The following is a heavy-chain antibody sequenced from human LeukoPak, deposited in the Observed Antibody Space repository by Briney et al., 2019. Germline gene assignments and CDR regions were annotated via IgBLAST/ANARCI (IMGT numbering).Heavy chain of an antibody. CDR3: RGYSGYVSGHTADY. CDR2: INHSGST. D-gene: IGHD5-12*01. Sequence: SETLSLTCAVYGGSFSGYYWSWIRQPPGKGLEWIGEINHSGSTNYNPSLKSRVTISVDTSKNQFSLKLSSVTAADTAVYYCRGYSGYVSGHTADYWGQGTLVTVSS. CDR1: GGSFSGYY. V-gene: IGHV4-34*01. J-gene: IGHJ4*02.